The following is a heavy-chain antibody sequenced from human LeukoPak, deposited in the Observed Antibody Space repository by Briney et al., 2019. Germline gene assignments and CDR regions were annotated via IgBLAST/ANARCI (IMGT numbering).Heavy chain of an antibody. CDR2: ISGSGGST. Sequence: GGSLRLSCAASGFTFSSYAMSWVRKAPGKGLEWVSAISGSGGSTYYADSVKGRFTISRDNSKNTLYLQMNSLRAEDTAVYYCAKTPGLDYDSSGYEGYWGQGTLVTVSS. J-gene: IGHJ4*02. V-gene: IGHV3-23*01. CDR1: GFTFSSYA. CDR3: AKTPGLDYDSSGYEGY. D-gene: IGHD3-22*01.